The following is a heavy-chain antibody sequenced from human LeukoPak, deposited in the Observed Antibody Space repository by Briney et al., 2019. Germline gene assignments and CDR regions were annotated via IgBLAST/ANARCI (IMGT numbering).Heavy chain of an antibody. Sequence: PGGSLRLPCAASGFTFSSYGMHWVRQAPGKGLEWVAFIRYDGSNKYYADSVKGRFTISRDNSKNTLYLQMNSLRAEDTAVYYCAKAGTLDTAMMHFDYWGQGTLVTVSS. J-gene: IGHJ4*02. CDR1: GFTFSSYG. CDR3: AKAGTLDTAMMHFDY. D-gene: IGHD5-18*01. CDR2: IRYDGSNK. V-gene: IGHV3-30*02.